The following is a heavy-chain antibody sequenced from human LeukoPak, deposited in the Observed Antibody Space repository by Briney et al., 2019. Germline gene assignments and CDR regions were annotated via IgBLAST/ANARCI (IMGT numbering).Heavy chain of an antibody. Sequence: SETLSLTCTVPGGSLTRYNWCWIRQPPRKGLEWIAYINYIGSTNYSPSLESPDTISLDTSAKTFSLHQCSVTAPKTAVYNSARRGVGATTWDAFDIWGQGTVVTV. CDR1: GGSLTRYN. CDR2: INYIGST. CDR3: ARRGVGATTWDAFDI. V-gene: IGHV4-59*08. J-gene: IGHJ3*02. D-gene: IGHD1-26*01.